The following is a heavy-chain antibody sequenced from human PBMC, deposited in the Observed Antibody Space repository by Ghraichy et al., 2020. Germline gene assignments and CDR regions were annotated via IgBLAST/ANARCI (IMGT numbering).Heavy chain of an antibody. CDR3: AKVHTSGWYQVKSGPFDY. V-gene: IGHV3-23*01. Sequence: GESLNISCAASGFTFSSYAMSWVRQAPGKGLECVSAISGSGISTYSADSVKGRFTISRDNSKNTLYLQMNSLRSEDTAVYYCAKVHTSGWYQVKSGPFDYWGQETLVTVSS. CDR2: ISGSGIST. D-gene: IGHD6-19*01. CDR1: GFTFSSYA. J-gene: IGHJ4*02.